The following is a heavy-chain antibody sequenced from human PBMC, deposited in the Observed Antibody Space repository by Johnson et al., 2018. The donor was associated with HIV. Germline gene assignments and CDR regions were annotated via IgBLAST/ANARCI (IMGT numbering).Heavy chain of an antibody. Sequence: EVQLVESGGGLIQPGGSVRLSCAASGFTVSSNEMSWVRQAPGKGLEWVGRIKRKIDGGTTDYAAPVKGRFTISRDDSKNTLYLQMNSLKTEDTAVYYCTTDLAAVGSGAFDIWGQGTMVTVSS. CDR2: IKRKIDGGTT. CDR1: GFTVSSNE. CDR3: TTDLAAVGSGAFDI. D-gene: IGHD6-13*01. J-gene: IGHJ3*02. V-gene: IGHV3-15*01.